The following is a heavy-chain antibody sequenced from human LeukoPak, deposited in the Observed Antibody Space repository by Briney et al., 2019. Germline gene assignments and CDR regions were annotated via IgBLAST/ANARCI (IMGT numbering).Heavy chain of an antibody. CDR1: GFTFSSYE. CDR3: AKVTSGLYSPLDI. Sequence: GGSLRLSCAASGFTFSSYEMNWVRQAPGKGLEWVSYISSSGSTIYYADSVKGRFTISRDNAKNSMYLQMNSLTDKDTAVYYCAKVTSGLYSPLDIWGQGTLVIVSS. J-gene: IGHJ4*02. D-gene: IGHD6-19*01. V-gene: IGHV3-48*03. CDR2: ISSSGSTI.